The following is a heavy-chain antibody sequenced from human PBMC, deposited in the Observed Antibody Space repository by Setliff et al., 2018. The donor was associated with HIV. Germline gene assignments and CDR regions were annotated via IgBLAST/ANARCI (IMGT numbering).Heavy chain of an antibody. Sequence: SETLSLTCSVYGTSFSDHYWSWVRQTPGKGLEWIGEMNQSGTTNYNPSLKSRVTMSLDTSKNQFSLKLTSVTAADTAVYYCARLSGDYYYFDYWGQGTLVTVSS. V-gene: IGHV4-34*01. CDR3: ARLSGDYYYFDY. CDR2: MNQSGTT. J-gene: IGHJ4*02. D-gene: IGHD2-21*02. CDR1: GTSFSDHY.